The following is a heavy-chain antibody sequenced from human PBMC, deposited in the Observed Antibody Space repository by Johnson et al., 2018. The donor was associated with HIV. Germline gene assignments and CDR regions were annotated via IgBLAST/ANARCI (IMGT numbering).Heavy chain of an antibody. Sequence: VQLVESGGGVVRPGGSLRLSCAASGFTFDDYGMSWVRQVPGKGLVWVSDINWNGGSTGYADSVKGRFTISRDNAKNSLYLQMDSLGAEDTAVYYCARVQILADDVFNIWGQGTMVTVSS. J-gene: IGHJ3*02. D-gene: IGHD3-3*02. CDR3: ARVQILADDVFNI. CDR1: GFTFDDYG. V-gene: IGHV3-20*04. CDR2: INWNGGST.